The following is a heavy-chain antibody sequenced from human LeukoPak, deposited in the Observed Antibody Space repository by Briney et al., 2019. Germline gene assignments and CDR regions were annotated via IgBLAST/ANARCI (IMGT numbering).Heavy chain of an antibody. CDR2: INGNGGGS. CDR1: GFTFSDHA. J-gene: IGHJ6*02. Sequence: GGSLRLSCAASGFTFSDHAMSWVRQAPAKGLEWVSSINGNGGGSYYIDSVKGRFTVSRDNSKNTLYLQMNSLRAEDTAVYYCAREAVVVPAARVLDYYYYGMDVWGQGTTVTVSS. D-gene: IGHD2-2*01. V-gene: IGHV3-23*01. CDR3: AREAVVVPAARVLDYYYYGMDV.